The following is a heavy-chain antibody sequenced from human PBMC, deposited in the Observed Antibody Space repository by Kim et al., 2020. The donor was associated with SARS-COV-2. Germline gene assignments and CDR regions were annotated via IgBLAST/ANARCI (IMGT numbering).Heavy chain of an antibody. CDR1: GYTFTSYG. Sequence: ASVKVSCKASGYTFTSYGISWVRQAPGQGLEWMGWISAYNGNTNYAQKLQGRVTMTTDTSTSTAYMELRSLRSDDTAVYYCARVGYYGSGSYGHWFDPWGQGTLVTVSS. CDR2: ISAYNGNT. V-gene: IGHV1-18*01. J-gene: IGHJ5*02. D-gene: IGHD3-10*01. CDR3: ARVGYYGSGSYGHWFDP.